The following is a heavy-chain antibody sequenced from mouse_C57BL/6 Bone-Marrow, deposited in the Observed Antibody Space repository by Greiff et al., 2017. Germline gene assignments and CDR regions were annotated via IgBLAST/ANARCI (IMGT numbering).Heavy chain of an antibody. CDR1: GYAFSSSW. V-gene: IGHV1-82*01. D-gene: IGHD1-1*01. CDR2: IYPGDGDT. J-gene: IGHJ3*01. Sequence: VKLQQSGPELVKPGASVKISCKASGYAFSSSWMNWVKQRPGKGLEWIGRIYPGDGDTNYNGKFKGKATLTADKSSSTAYMQLSSLTSEDSAVYFCASNYDFAYWGQGTLVTVSA. CDR3: ASNYDFAY.